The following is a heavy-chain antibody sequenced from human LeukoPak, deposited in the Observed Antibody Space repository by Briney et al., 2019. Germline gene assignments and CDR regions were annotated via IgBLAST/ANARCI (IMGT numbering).Heavy chain of an antibody. V-gene: IGHV3-23*01. CDR2: ISDSGGST. Sequence: GGSLRLSCTASGFTFSSYAMSWVRQAPGKGLEWVSTISDSGGSTYYADSVKGRFTISRDNSKNTLYLQMNSLRAEDTAVYYCAKDRIAAADWYFDLWGRGTLVTVSS. J-gene: IGHJ2*01. D-gene: IGHD6-13*01. CDR3: AKDRIAAADWYFDL. CDR1: GFTFSSYA.